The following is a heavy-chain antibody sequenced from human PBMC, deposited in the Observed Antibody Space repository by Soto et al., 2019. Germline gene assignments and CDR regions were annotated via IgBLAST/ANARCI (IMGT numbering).Heavy chain of an antibody. CDR3: ARGGERSAKLERRMIDY. CDR1: GFTFDDYG. J-gene: IGHJ4*02. CDR2: INWNGGST. D-gene: IGHD1-1*01. V-gene: IGHV3-20*01. Sequence: GGSLRLSCAASGFTFDDYGMSWVRQAPGKGLEWVSGINWNGGSTGYADSVKGRFTISRDNAKNSLYLQMNSLRAEDTALYHCARGGERSAKLERRMIDYWGQGTLVTVSS.